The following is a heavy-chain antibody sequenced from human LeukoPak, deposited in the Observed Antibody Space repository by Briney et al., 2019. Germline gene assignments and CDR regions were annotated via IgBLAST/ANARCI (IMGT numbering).Heavy chain of an antibody. Sequence: GGSLRLSCAASGFTFSTYSMNWVRQAPGKGLEWVSSITASSSYTYYADSVKGRLTISRDNTKNSLYLQMNSLRAEDTGIYYCAREDYYESGTDDYWGQGTLVTVFS. CDR2: ITASSSYT. J-gene: IGHJ4*02. CDR1: GFTFSTYS. CDR3: AREDYYESGTDDY. V-gene: IGHV3-21*01. D-gene: IGHD3-10*01.